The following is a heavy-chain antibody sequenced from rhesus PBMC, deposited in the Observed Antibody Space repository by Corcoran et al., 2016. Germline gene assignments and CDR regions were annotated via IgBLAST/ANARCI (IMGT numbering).Heavy chain of an antibody. D-gene: IGHD5-30*01. V-gene: IGHV4-80*01. Sequence: QVQLQESGPGLVNPSETLSLTCTVSGAPIRCNLWSWNRQPPGKGLEWIGEINGNVGSTNYNPSLKSRVTISKDASKNQFSLKLSSVTAADTAVYYCARGRIQWVHRYFDYWGQGVLVTVSS. CDR2: INGNVGST. J-gene: IGHJ4*01. CDR3: ARGRIQWVHRYFDY. CDR1: GAPIRCNL.